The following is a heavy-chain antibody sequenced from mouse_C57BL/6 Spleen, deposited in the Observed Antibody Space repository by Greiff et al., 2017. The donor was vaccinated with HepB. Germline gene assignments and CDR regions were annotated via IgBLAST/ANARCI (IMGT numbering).Heavy chain of an antibody. J-gene: IGHJ1*03. CDR3: ASYGKTSGYFDV. V-gene: IGHV1-52*01. Sequence: VQLQQPGAELVRPGSSVKLSCKASGYTFTSYWMHWVKQRPIQGLEWIGNIDPSDSETHYNQKFKDKATLTVDKSSSTAYMQLSSLTSEDSAVYYCASYGKTSGYFDVWGTGTTVTVSS. D-gene: IGHD2-1*01. CDR1: GYTFTSYW. CDR2: IDPSDSET.